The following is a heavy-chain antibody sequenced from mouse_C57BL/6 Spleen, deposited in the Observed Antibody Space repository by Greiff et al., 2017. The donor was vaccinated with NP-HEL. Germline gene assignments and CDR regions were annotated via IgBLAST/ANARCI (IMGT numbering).Heavy chain of an antibody. D-gene: IGHD1-1*01. Sequence: QVQLKESGAELVRPGASVTLSCKASGYTFTDYEMHWVKQTPVHGLEWIGAIDPETGGTAYNQKFKGKAILTADKSSSTAYMELRSLTSEDSAVYYCTKKNYYGSSYVGGYWGQGTTLTVSS. J-gene: IGHJ2*01. CDR2: IDPETGGT. CDR1: GYTFTDYE. V-gene: IGHV1-15*01. CDR3: TKKNYYGSSYVGGY.